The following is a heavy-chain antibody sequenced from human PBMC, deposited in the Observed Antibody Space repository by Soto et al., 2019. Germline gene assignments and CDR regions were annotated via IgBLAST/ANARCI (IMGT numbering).Heavy chain of an antibody. J-gene: IGHJ6*02. CDR3: ARSVRGVTIGRYGMDV. Sequence: SVKVSCKASGVTFSSYAVSWVRQAPGQGLEWMGGIIPIFGTANYAQKFQGRVTITADESTSTAYMELSSLRSEDTAVYYCARSVRGVTIGRYGMDVWGQGTTVTVYS. CDR1: GVTFSSYA. CDR2: IIPIFGTA. V-gene: IGHV1-69*13. D-gene: IGHD3-10*01.